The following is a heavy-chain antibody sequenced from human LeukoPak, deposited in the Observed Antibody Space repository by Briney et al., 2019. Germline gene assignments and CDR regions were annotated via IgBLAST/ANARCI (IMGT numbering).Heavy chain of an antibody. CDR1: GYTFTGYY. Sequence: ASVKVSCKASGYTFTGYYMHWLRQAPGQGLEWMGCINPNSGGTNYAQKFQGRVTMTRDTSISTAYMELSRLRSDDTAVYYCARVNCSSTSCYFDFSYWGQGTLVTVSS. CDR3: ARVNCSSTSCYFDFSY. D-gene: IGHD2-2*01. J-gene: IGHJ4*02. CDR2: INPNSGGT. V-gene: IGHV1-2*02.